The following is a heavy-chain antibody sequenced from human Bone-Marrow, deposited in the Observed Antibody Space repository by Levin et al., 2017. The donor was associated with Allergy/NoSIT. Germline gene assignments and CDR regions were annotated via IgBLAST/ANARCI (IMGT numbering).Heavy chain of an antibody. CDR3: ARSAVTTRSFDI. J-gene: IGHJ3*02. CDR1: GASIHNYY. D-gene: IGHD4-17*01. V-gene: IGHV4-59*01. CDR2: IFYSGST. Sequence: ESLKISCTVSGASIHNYYCMWIRQPPGKGLEWIGSIFYSGSTNYNPSLKSRVTISVDTSRNQFSLRLSSVTAADTAVYYCARSAVTTRSFDIWGQGTVVAVSS.